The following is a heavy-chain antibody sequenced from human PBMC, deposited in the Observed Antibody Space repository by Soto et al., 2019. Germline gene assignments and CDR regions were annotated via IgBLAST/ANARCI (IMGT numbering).Heavy chain of an antibody. V-gene: IGHV4-34*01. D-gene: IGHD3-22*01. CDR1: RGYRRGFS. CDR2: INHSGST. J-gene: IGHJ5*02. CDR3: ARGPPCYYESSGYS. Sequence: PSKNVSLTCAVYRGYRRGFSWGWIGHRPGKGLEWIGEINHSGSTNDNPSLKSRVTISVDTSKNQFSLKLSSVTAADTAVYYCARGPPCYYESSGYSWGQGTPVTVSS.